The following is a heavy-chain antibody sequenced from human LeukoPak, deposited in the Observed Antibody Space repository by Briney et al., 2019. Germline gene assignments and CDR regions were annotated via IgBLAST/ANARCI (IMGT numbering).Heavy chain of an antibody. CDR2: IYYIGST. V-gene: IGHV4-31*03. D-gene: IGHD5-12*01. Sequence: SQTLSLTCTVSGGSISSGGYYWSWIRQHQGKGLEWIGNIYYIGSTYYNPFLKSRLTISVDTSKNQFPLKLSSATAADTAVYYCAGDSRSGYDNWFDPWGQGILVTVSS. CDR1: GGSISSGGYY. CDR3: AGDSRSGYDNWFDP. J-gene: IGHJ5*02.